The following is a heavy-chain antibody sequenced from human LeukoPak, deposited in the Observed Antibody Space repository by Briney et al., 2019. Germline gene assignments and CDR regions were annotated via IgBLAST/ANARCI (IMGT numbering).Heavy chain of an antibody. V-gene: IGHV3-23*01. J-gene: IGHJ4*02. CDR2: LSGSGDKT. Sequence: GGSLRLSCAASGFIFRTYAMSWVRPAPGKGLEWVSALSGSGDKTFYADSVKGRFTISRDNSKNTLYLQMNSLRAEDTAVYYCAKDLNYGFDYWGQGTLVTVSS. CDR3: AKDLNYGFDY. CDR1: GFIFRTYA. D-gene: IGHD4-11*01.